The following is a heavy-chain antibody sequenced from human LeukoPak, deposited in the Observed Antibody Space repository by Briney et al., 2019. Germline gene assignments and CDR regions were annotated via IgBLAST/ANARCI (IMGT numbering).Heavy chain of an antibody. V-gene: IGHV3-23*01. CDR2: ISGSGGST. CDR3: AKRSRSSGWFPDY. CDR1: GFTFSSCG. D-gene: IGHD6-19*01. J-gene: IGHJ4*02. Sequence: PGGSLRLSCAASGFTFSSCGMSWVRQAPGKGLEWVSAISGSGGSTYYADSVKGRFTISRDNSKNTLYLQMNSLRAEDTAVYYCAKRSRSSGWFPDYWGQGTLVTVSS.